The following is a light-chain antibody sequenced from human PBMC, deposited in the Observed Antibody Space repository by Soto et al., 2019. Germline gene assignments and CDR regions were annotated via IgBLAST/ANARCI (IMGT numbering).Light chain of an antibody. V-gene: IGKV3-15*01. Sequence: EIVMTQSPATLSVSPGERATLSCRASQSVSSNLAWYQQKPGQAPRLLIYVASTRATGIPARFSGSGSGTEFTLTISSLQSEDFAVYYCQQYNNWAALTFGGGTKVEIK. J-gene: IGKJ4*01. CDR2: VAS. CDR3: QQYNNWAALT. CDR1: QSVSSN.